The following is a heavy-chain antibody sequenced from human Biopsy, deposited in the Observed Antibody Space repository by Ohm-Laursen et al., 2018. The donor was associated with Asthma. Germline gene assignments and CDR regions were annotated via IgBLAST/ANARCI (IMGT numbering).Heavy chain of an antibody. D-gene: IGHD2-21*02. CDR1: GGSINNFY. J-gene: IGHJ4*02. Sequence: GTLSLTCTASGGSINNFYWSWIRQPPGKGLESIGHVYYSGSTNYNPSLKSRVTISIDASKNQFSLKLTSVTAADTAVYYCARGVDRVTGLLDHFDSWGQVTLVTVSS. V-gene: IGHV4-59*01. CDR2: VYYSGST. CDR3: ARGVDRVTGLLDHFDS.